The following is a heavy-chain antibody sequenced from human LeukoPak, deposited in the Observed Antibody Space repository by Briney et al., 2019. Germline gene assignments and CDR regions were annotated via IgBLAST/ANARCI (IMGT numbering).Heavy chain of an antibody. CDR2: ISSSSRTI. V-gene: IGHV3-48*03. Sequence: PGGSLRLSCAASGFTFNNYQMNWVRQAPGKGLECISYISSSSRTIYYADSLKGRFTVSRDNAKNSLYLRMNNLRAEDTAVYYCARGEYYFDYWGQGTLVIVSS. CDR1: GFTFNNYQ. J-gene: IGHJ4*02. CDR3: ARGEYYFDY.